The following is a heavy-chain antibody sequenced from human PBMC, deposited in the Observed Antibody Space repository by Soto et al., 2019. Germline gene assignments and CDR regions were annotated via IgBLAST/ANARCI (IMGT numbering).Heavy chain of an antibody. Sequence: SETLSLTCTVSGGSISRGGYYWSWIRQHPGKGLEWIGYIYYSGSTYYNPSLKSRITISVDTSKNQFSLKLGSVTAADTAVYYCARGYYDFWSGSKVLNWFDPWGQGTLVTVSS. CDR3: ARGYYDFWSGSKVLNWFDP. J-gene: IGHJ5*02. CDR2: IYYSGST. V-gene: IGHV4-31*03. CDR1: GGSISRGGYY. D-gene: IGHD3-3*01.